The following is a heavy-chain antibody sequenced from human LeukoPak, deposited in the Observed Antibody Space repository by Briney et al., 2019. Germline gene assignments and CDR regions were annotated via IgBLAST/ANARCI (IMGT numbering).Heavy chain of an antibody. CDR1: GYSISSGYY. CDR2: IYHRWST. J-gene: IGHJ6*03. CDR3: ARARLATYYYYYMDV. Sequence: PETLSLTCTVSGYSISSGYYWGWTRQPPGKGLDGIGIIYHRWSTYYNQSLKRRVTKSGDTSKNQFSLNLSSVTGPHRGVYYCARARLATYYYYYMDVWGKGTTVTVSS. V-gene: IGHV4-38-2*02. D-gene: IGHD3-9*01.